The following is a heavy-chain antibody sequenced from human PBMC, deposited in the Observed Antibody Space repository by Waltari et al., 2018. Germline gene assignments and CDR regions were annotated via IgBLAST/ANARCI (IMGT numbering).Heavy chain of an antibody. Sequence: EVHLVEYGGGLVQPGGSLRLSCTASGFKFSSYWMSWVRQAPGKGLEWVANIKEDGSEKHYVDSVKGRFTISRDNAHDSLYLQMNSLRAEDTAVYFCGKDMDVWGQGTTVTV. CDR1: GFKFSSYW. CDR3: GKDMDV. J-gene: IGHJ6*02. V-gene: IGHV3-7*01. CDR2: IKEDGSEK.